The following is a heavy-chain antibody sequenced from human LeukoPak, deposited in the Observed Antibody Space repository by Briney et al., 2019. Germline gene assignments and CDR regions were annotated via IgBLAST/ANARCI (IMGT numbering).Heavy chain of an antibody. D-gene: IGHD1-7*01. CDR1: GGSISSYY. CDR3: ARVITGTTGYDAFDI. V-gene: IGHV4-4*09. J-gene: IGHJ3*02. Sequence: SETLSLTCTVSGGSISSYYWSWIRQPPGKGLEWIGYIYHSGSTYYNPSLKSRVTISVDTSKNQFSLKLSSVTAADTAVYYCARVITGTTGYDAFDIWGQGTMVTVSS. CDR2: IYHSGST.